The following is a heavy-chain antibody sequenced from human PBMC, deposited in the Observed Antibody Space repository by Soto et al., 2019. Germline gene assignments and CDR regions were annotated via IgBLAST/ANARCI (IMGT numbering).Heavy chain of an antibody. CDR3: ARVNYFISGYYYYYMDV. D-gene: IGHD4-4*01. CDR1: GGSISSGGYY. Sequence: SETLSLTCTVSGGSISSGGYYWSWIRQHPGKGLEWIGYIYYSGSTYYNPSLKSRVTISVDTSKNQFSLKLSSVTAADTAVYYCARVNYFISGYYYYYMDVWGKGTTVTVSS. CDR2: IYYSGST. V-gene: IGHV4-31*03. J-gene: IGHJ6*03.